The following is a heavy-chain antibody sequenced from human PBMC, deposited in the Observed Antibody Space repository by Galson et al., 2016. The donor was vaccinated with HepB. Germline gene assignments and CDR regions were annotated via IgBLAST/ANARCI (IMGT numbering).Heavy chain of an antibody. J-gene: IGHJ4*02. V-gene: IGHV3-48*03. D-gene: IGHD3-9*01. CDR2: ISRSGSHV. CDR1: GFNFDTSE. Sequence: SLRLSCAASGFNFDTSELNWVRQAPGKGLEWLAHISRSGSHVYYADSLKGRLTISRDNAKNLVYLQMDSLRAGDTAMYYCTKSSFDWLFLFDSWGQGTLVAVSS. CDR3: TKSSFDWLFLFDS.